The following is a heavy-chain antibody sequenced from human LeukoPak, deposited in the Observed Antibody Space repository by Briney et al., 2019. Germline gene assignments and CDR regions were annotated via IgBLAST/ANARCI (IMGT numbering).Heavy chain of an antibody. J-gene: IGHJ4*02. CDR2: LSGSGAST. D-gene: IGHD5-18*01. CDR3: AKYLGKYSYGYSGLDY. CDR1: GFTFSSCA. Sequence: PGGSLRLSCAASGFTFSSCAMTWVRQAPGKGLEWVSSLSGSGASTFYADSVKGRCTISRDNSKNTLSLQMSSLRAEDTAVYFCAKYLGKYSYGYSGLDYWGQGTLVTVSS. V-gene: IGHV3-23*01.